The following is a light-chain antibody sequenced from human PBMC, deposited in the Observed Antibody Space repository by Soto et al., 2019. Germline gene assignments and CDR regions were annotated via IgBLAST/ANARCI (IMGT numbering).Light chain of an antibody. CDR2: MAS. Sequence: DIQMTQSPSTLSASVGDRVTITCRAIQSISSWLAWYQQKPGKAPKLLIYMASSLESEVPSRFSGSGSGTEFTLTISSLQPDDSATYYCQHHDSYSPSWPFGQGTKVDIK. CDR3: QHHDSYSPSWP. V-gene: IGKV1-5*03. CDR1: QSISSW. J-gene: IGKJ1*01.